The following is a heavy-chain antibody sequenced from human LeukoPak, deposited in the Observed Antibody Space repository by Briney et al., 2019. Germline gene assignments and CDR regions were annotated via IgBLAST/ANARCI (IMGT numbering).Heavy chain of an antibody. Sequence: GGSLRLSCAASGFTFSSYDMHWVRQTTGKGLEWVSAIGTGGATFYLDSVKGRFTISRENAKNSLYLEMNSLRAGDTAVYYCARDYSSSWDTFDFWGQGTLVTVSS. J-gene: IGHJ4*02. D-gene: IGHD6-13*01. V-gene: IGHV3-13*04. CDR2: IGTGGAT. CDR1: GFTFSSYD. CDR3: ARDYSSSWDTFDF.